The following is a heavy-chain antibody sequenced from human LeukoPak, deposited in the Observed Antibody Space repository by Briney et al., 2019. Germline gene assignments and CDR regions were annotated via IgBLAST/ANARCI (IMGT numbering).Heavy chain of an antibody. D-gene: IGHD3-22*01. CDR2: IYYSGST. CDR1: GGSISSYY. CDR3: ARDLNYYDSSGLISFIDP. J-gene: IGHJ5*02. Sequence: SPSETLSLTCTVSGGSISSYYWSWLRQPPGKGLEWIGYIYYSGSTNYNPSLKSRVTISVDTSKNQFSLKLSSVTAADTAVYYCARDLNYYDSSGLISFIDPWGQGTLVTVSS. V-gene: IGHV4-59*01.